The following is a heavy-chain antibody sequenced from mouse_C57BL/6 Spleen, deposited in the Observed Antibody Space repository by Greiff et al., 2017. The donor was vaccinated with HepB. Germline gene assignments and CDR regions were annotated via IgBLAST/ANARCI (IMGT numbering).Heavy chain of an antibody. D-gene: IGHD2-4*01. CDR2: IYPGNSDT. CDR1: GYTFTSYW. J-gene: IGHJ4*01. CDR3: TRGNYDYDEYYYAMDY. V-gene: IGHV1-5*01. Sequence: EAQLQQSGTVLARPGASVKMSCKTSGYTFTSYWMHWVKQRPGQGLEWIGAIYPGNSDTSYNQKFKGKAKMTAVTSASTAYMELSSLTNEDSAVYYCTRGNYDYDEYYYAMDYWGQGTSVTVSS.